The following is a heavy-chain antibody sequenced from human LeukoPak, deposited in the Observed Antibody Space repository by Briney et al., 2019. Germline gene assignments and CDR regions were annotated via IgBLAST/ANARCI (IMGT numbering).Heavy chain of an antibody. CDR3: ARPVWELLFMDY. CDR2: ISGSGGST. Sequence: GGSLRLSCAASGFTFSSYAMSSVRQAPGKWLEWVSAISGSGGSTYYADSVKGRFTISRDNSKNTLYLQMNSLRAEDTAVYYCARPVWELLFMDYWGQGTLVTVSS. D-gene: IGHD1-26*01. CDR1: GFTFSSYA. J-gene: IGHJ4*02. V-gene: IGHV3-23*01.